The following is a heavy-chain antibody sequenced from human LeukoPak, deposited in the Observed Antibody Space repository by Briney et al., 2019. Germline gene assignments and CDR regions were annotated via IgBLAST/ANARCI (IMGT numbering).Heavy chain of an antibody. J-gene: IGHJ6*02. CDR2: INHSGST. CDR1: GGSFSGYY. Sequence: SETLSLTCAVYGGSFSGYYWSWIRQPPGKGLEWIGEINHSGSTNHNPSLKSRVTISVDTSKNQFSLKLSSVTAADTAVYYCARVTNYDSSGYYLYYYYGMDVWGQGTTVTVSS. V-gene: IGHV4-34*01. CDR3: ARVTNYDSSGYYLYYYYGMDV. D-gene: IGHD3-22*01.